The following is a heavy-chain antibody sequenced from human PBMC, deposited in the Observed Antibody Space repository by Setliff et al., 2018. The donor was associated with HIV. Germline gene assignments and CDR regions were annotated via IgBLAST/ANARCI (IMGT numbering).Heavy chain of an antibody. CDR3: ARLGESGYDFRGYFDY. V-gene: IGHV4-39*01. Sequence: PSETLSLTCTVSGDSISSRSYYWAWIRQPPGKGLEWIASVYFTGNSYYNPALQSRVSISVDTSNNQFSLNLNSVTASDRGVYYCARLGESGYDFRGYFDYWGPGTLVTVSS. CDR1: GDSISSRSYY. D-gene: IGHD5-12*01. CDR2: VYFTGNS. J-gene: IGHJ4*02.